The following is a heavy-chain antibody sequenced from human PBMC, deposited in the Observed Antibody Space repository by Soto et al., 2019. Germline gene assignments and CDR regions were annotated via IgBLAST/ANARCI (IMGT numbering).Heavy chain of an antibody. Sequence: SETLSLTCTVSGACISNYYWSWVRPPPGQGPEWIGYIYYSGSTYYNPSLKSRVTISVDTSKNQFSLKLSSVTAADTAVYYCARAQGVPAAIPEWWFDPWGQGTLVTVSS. CDR2: IYYSGST. CDR3: ARAQGVPAAIPEWWFDP. D-gene: IGHD2-2*01. V-gene: IGHV4-59*06. CDR1: GACISNYY. J-gene: IGHJ5*02.